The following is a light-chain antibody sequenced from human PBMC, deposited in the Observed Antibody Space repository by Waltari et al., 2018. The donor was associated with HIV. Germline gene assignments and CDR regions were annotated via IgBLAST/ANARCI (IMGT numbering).Light chain of an antibody. CDR1: SSDVGNYNY. CDR2: DVT. CDR3: CSYAGSSRNV. Sequence: QSALTQHASVSASPGQSITIPCTGTSSDVGNYNYISWYQPCPGKAPKLMFYDVTMRPSGVPIRFSGSKSGNTASLIISGLQAEDEADYYCCSYAGSSRNVFGTGTKVTVL. V-gene: IGLV2-23*02. J-gene: IGLJ1*01.